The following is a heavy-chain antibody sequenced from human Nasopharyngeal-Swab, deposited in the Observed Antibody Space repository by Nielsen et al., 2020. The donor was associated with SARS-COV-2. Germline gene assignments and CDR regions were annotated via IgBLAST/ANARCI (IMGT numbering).Heavy chain of an antibody. CDR1: GFTFNYFG. CDR3: AKSMAYFQLSGTYNLDF. Sequence: GESLKISCAASGFTFNYFGMHWVRQAPGKGLEWVSFISYEGSIRNYIDSVKGRFTVSRDSSKNTVYLQMNSLRPDDTAVYFCAKSMAYFQLSGTYNLDFWGQGTPVTVST. CDR2: ISYEGSIR. J-gene: IGHJ4*03. V-gene: IGHV3-30*18. D-gene: IGHD2-21*01.